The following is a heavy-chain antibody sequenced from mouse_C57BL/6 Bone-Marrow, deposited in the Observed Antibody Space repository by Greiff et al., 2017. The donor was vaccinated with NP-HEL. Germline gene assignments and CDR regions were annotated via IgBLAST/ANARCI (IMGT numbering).Heavy chain of an antibody. Sequence: VQLKESGAELVRPGASVKLSCTASGFNIKDDYMHWVKQRPEQGLEWIGWIDPENGDTEYASKFQGKATITADTSSNTAYLQLSSLPSEDTAVYYCTTDGYSYYFDYWGQGTTLTVSS. V-gene: IGHV14-4*01. D-gene: IGHD2-3*01. CDR2: IDPENGDT. CDR1: GFNIKDDY. J-gene: IGHJ2*01. CDR3: TTDGYSYYFDY.